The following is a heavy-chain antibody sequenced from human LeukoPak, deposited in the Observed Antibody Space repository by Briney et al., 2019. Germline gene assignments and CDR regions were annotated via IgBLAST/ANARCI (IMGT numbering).Heavy chain of an antibody. J-gene: IGHJ6*03. CDR2: IYTSGST. V-gene: IGHV4-61*02. CDR3: ARALDYYDSSGYYYRGPSYYYYMDV. CDR1: GGSISSGSYY. D-gene: IGHD3-22*01. Sequence: PSETLSLTCTVSGGSISSGSYYWSWIRQPAGKGLEWIGRIYTSGSTNYNPSLKSRVTISVDTSKNQLSLKLSSVTAADTAVYYCARALDYYDSSGYYYRGPSYYYYMDVWGKGTTVTVSS.